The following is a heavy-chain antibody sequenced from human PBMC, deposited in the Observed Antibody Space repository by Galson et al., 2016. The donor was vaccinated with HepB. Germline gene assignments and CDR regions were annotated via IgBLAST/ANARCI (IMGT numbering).Heavy chain of an antibody. D-gene: IGHD3-10*01. Sequence: SLRLSCAGSGFTFGSYAMNWVRQAPGKGLEWVSTISGGGVGTYYADSVKGRFIVSRDNSKNTLYPLMTSLTAEDTAVYYCAKDRTLLVWLEMEPDDALDIWGQGTMVTVSS. CDR3: AKDRTLLVWLEMEPDDALDI. V-gene: IGHV3-23*01. CDR1: GFTFGSYA. J-gene: IGHJ3*02. CDR2: ISGGGVGT.